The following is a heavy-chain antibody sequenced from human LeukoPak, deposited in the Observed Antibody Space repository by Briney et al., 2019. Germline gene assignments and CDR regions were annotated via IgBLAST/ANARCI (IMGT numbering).Heavy chain of an antibody. J-gene: IGHJ4*02. D-gene: IGHD3-16*02. CDR2: IYYSGST. V-gene: IGHV4-31*03. CDR1: GGSISSGGYY. CDR3: ARVRRDYVWGSYRYHYFDY. Sequence: SQTLSLTCTVFGGSISSGGYYWSWIRQHPGKGLEWIGYIYYSGSTYYNPSLKSRVTISVDTSKNQFSLKLSSVTAADTAVYYCARVRRDYVWGSYRYHYFDYWGQGTLVTVSS.